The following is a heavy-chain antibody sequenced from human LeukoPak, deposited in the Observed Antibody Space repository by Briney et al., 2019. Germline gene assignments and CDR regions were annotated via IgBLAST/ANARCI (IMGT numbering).Heavy chain of an antibody. V-gene: IGHV3-9*01. CDR3: AKGYGGNRGGYYFDY. CDR2: ISWNSGSI. J-gene: IGHJ4*02. CDR1: GFTFSSNV. Sequence: GGSLRLSCEASGFTFSSNVMSWVRQAPGKGLEWVSGISWNSGSIGYADSVKGRFTISRDNAKNSLYLQMNSLRAEDTALYYCAKGYGGNRGGYYFDYWGQGTLVTVSS. D-gene: IGHD4-23*01.